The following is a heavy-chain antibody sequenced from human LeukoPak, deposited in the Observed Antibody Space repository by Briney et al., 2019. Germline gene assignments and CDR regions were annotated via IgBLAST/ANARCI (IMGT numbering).Heavy chain of an antibody. Sequence: SETLSLTCAVYGGSFSGYYWSWIRQPPGKGLEWIGEINHSGSTNYNPSLKSRVTISVDTSKNQFSLKLSSVTAADTAVYYCAREGITMVRGVKSDYWGQGTLVTVSS. CDR3: AREGITMVRGVKSDY. J-gene: IGHJ4*02. D-gene: IGHD3-10*01. CDR1: GGSFSGYY. V-gene: IGHV4-34*01. CDR2: INHSGST.